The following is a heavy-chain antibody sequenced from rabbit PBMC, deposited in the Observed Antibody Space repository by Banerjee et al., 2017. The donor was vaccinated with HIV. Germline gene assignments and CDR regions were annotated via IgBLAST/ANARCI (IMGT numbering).Heavy chain of an antibody. J-gene: IGHJ4*01. D-gene: IGHD4-2*01. CDR3: ARDFGSYFNL. CDR2: MNTGGIT. Sequence: QEQLEESGGDLVKPGASLTLTCKASGFSFSSGYDMCWVRQAPGKGLEWIGYMNTGGITWYANWAKGRFTISRTSTTVDLKMTSLTAADTATYFCARDFGSYFNLWGPGTLVTVS. V-gene: IGHV1S45*01. CDR1: GFSFSSGYD.